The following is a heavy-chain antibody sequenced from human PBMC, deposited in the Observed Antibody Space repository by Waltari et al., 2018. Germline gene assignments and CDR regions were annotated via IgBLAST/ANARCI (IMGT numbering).Heavy chain of an antibody. CDR2: VRGSGRT. J-gene: IGHJ4*02. CDR1: GDSMSSNYW. D-gene: IGHD2-15*01. CDR3: ARDRGRGLYLDS. Sequence: QLQLQESGPGLVKPSGTLSLTCVVSGDSMSSNYWWSWVRKSPGKGLEWIGKVRGSGRTYYNPPFAGRVIMSVDTSINQFSLKVLSATAADTAVYYCARDRGRGLYLDSWGQGTLVTVSP. V-gene: IGHV4-4*02.